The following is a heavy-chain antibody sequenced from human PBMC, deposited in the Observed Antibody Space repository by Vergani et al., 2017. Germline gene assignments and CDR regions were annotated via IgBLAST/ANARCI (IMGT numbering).Heavy chain of an antibody. CDR3: AGGVGYCSGDSCPNDD. CDR2: IIPMFGTA. CDR1: GGTFSTYA. J-gene: IGHJ4*02. V-gene: IGHV1-69*15. D-gene: IGHD2-15*01. Sequence: QVQLVQSGAEVKKPGSSVKVSCKASGGTFSTYAINWVRQAPGQGLEWMGRIIPMFGTANYAQKFQGRVTITADESTRTGYMELSSLRSEDTAVYYCAGGVGYCSGDSCPNDDWGQGTLVTVSS.